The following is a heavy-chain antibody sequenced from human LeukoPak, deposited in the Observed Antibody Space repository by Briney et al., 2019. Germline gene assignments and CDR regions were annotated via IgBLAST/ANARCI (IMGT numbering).Heavy chain of an antibody. Sequence: GESLRISCKGSGYSFTNYWISWVRQMPGKGLEWMGRIDPSDSYTNYSPSFQGHITISADKSISTAYLQWSSLKASDTAMYYCARPSCSGGSCYYFDYWGQGTLVTVSS. CDR2: IDPSDSYT. V-gene: IGHV5-10-1*01. D-gene: IGHD2-15*01. CDR1: GYSFTNYW. CDR3: ARPSCSGGSCYYFDY. J-gene: IGHJ4*02.